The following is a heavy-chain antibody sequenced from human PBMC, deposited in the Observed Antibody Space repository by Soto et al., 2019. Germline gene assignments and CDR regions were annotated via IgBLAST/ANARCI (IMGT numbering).Heavy chain of an antibody. CDR2: ISWNGGSI. J-gene: IGHJ4*02. V-gene: IGHV3-9*01. Sequence: EVQLVESGGGLVQPGRSLRLSCAASGFTFDEYAMHWVRQAPGKGLEWVSGISWNGGSIAYADSVKGRFTISKDNAKKSRYLKMNNLRAEDTAFYDCAIRRIDSVWYRGFDYWGQGTLVTVSS. D-gene: IGHD6-19*01. CDR3: AIRRIDSVWYRGFDY. CDR1: GFTFDEYA.